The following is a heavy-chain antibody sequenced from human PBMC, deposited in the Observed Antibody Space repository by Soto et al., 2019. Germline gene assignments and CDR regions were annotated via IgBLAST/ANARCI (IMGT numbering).Heavy chain of an antibody. V-gene: IGHV3-23*01. Sequence: GGSLRLSCVASGFTLSDYYVDWVRQAPGKGLEWVSAISGSGGSTYYADSVKGRFTISRDNSKNTLYLQMNSLRAEDTAVYYCAKGNDIVVVPAAMRGYYYYGMDVWGQGTTVTVSS. CDR1: GFTLSDYY. CDR3: AKGNDIVVVPAAMRGYYYYGMDV. D-gene: IGHD2-2*01. J-gene: IGHJ6*02. CDR2: ISGSGGST.